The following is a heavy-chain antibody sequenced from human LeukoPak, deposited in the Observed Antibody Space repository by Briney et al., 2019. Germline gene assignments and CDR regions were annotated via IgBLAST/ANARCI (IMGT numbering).Heavy chain of an antibody. J-gene: IGHJ5*02. Sequence: TGGSLRLSCAASGFTFSSYAMSWVRQAPGKGLEWVSAISGSGGSTYYADSVKGRFTISRDNSKNTLYLQMNSLRAEDTAVYYCAKEFLDYDIAVEDWFDPWGQGTLVTVSS. CDR1: GFTFSSYA. CDR3: AKEFLDYDIAVEDWFDP. V-gene: IGHV3-23*01. D-gene: IGHD3-9*01. CDR2: ISGSGGST.